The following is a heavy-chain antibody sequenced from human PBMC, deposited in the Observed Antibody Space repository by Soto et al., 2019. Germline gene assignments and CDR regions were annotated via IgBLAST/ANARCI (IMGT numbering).Heavy chain of an antibody. J-gene: IGHJ6*03. Sequence: SETLTLTCAVSGVPISSYYWLWIRQPPGKGLAWNGYIYYSGSTNYNPALKSLVTISVDTSKNQYSLKLSSVTAADTAVYYCARIVVVPADTNYYYYMDVWGKGTTVTVSS. CDR2: IYYSGST. V-gene: IGHV4-59*01. D-gene: IGHD2-2*01. CDR3: ARIVVVPADTNYYYYMDV. CDR1: GVPISSYY.